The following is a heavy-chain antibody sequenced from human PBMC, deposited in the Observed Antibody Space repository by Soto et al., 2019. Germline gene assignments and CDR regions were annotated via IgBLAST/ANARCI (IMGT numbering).Heavy chain of an antibody. V-gene: IGHV3-23*01. J-gene: IGHJ3*02. CDR3: ARVHLGELSPRHAFDI. D-gene: IGHD3-16*01. CDR1: GFTFSSYA. Sequence: EVQLLESGGGVVQPGGSLRLSCAASGFTFSSYAMSWVRQAPGKGLEWVSAISGSGGSTYYADSVKGRFTISRDNSKNTLYLQMNSLRAEDTAVYYCARVHLGELSPRHAFDIWGQGTMVTVSS. CDR2: ISGSGGST.